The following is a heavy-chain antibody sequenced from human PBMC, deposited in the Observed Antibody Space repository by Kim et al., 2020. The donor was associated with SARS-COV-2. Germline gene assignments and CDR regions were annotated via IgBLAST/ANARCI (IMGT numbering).Heavy chain of an antibody. V-gene: IGHV1-46*01. Sequence: FQGRVTMTRDTSTSTVYMELSSLRSEDTAVYYCARDGRSSMTTVTTRDYWGQGTLVTVSS. D-gene: IGHD4-17*01. J-gene: IGHJ4*02. CDR3: ARDGRSSMTTVTTRDY.